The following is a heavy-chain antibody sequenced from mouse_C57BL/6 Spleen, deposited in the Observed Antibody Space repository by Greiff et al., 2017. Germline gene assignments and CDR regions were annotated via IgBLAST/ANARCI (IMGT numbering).Heavy chain of an antibody. CDR3: ARGDDGYPAWFAY. D-gene: IGHD2-3*01. V-gene: IGHV1-81*01. CDR1: GYTFTSYG. J-gene: IGHJ3*01. CDR2: IYPRSGNT. Sequence: VKLMESGAELARPGASVKLSCKASGYTFTSYGISWVKQRTGQGLEWIGEIYPRSGNTYYNEKFKGKATLTADKSSSTAYMELRSLTSEDSAVYFCARGDDGYPAWFAYWGQGTLVTVSA.